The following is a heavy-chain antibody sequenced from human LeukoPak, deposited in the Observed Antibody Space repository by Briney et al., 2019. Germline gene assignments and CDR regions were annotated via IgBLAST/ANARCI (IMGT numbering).Heavy chain of an antibody. Sequence: SETLSLTCTVSGGSINTYYWSWIRQPPGKGLEWIGYIYYSGTTSYNPSLKTRVTISIDTSKNQFSLKLSSVTAADTAVYYCARLLRPMASQYYFDYWGQGTLVTVSS. CDR3: ARLLRPMASQYYFDY. D-gene: IGHD5-24*01. V-gene: IGHV4-59*01. CDR2: IYYSGTT. CDR1: GGSINTYY. J-gene: IGHJ4*02.